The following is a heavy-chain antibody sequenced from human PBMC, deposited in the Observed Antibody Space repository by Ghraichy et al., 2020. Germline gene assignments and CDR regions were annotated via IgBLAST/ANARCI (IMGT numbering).Heavy chain of an antibody. CDR2: INPNSGGT. Sequence: ASVKVSCKASGYTFTGYYMHWVRQAPGQGLEWMGWINPNSGGTNYAQKFQGRVTMTRDTSISTAYMELSRLRSDDTAVYYCASGLAEDYYGSGRPRGSYYGMDVWGQGTTVTVSS. D-gene: IGHD3-10*01. CDR1: GYTFTGYY. CDR3: ASGLAEDYYGSGRPRGSYYGMDV. J-gene: IGHJ6*02. V-gene: IGHV1-2*02.